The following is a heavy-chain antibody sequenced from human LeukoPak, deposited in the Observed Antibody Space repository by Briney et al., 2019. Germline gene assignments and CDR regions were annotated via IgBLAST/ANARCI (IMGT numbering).Heavy chain of an antibody. CDR1: GFTFSSYT. J-gene: IGHJ4*02. Sequence: PGGSLRLSCAASGFTFSSYTVHWVRQAPGKGLECVAVISYDGSNKYYADSVKGRFTISRDNSKNTLYLQMNSLRAEDTAVYYCTNLLITIFGVVTDWGQGTLVTVSS. CDR3: TNLLITIFGVVTD. CDR2: ISYDGSNK. V-gene: IGHV3-30-3*01. D-gene: IGHD3-3*01.